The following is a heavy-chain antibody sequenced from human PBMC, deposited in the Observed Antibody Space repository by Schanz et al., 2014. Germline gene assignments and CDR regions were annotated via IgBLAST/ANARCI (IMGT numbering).Heavy chain of an antibody. Sequence: DWTGGSLRLSCEASGFTFTTYRMDWVRQAPGKGLEWVSSVTSRNYMYYADSVTGRFTLSRDSAKNLVFLQMNSLRVEDTAVYYCARNYYDSSGYYHGMDVWGQGTTVTVSS. CDR2: VTSRNYM. J-gene: IGHJ6*02. V-gene: IGHV3-21*01. D-gene: IGHD3-22*01. CDR3: ARNYYDSSGYYHGMDV. CDR1: GFTFTTYR.